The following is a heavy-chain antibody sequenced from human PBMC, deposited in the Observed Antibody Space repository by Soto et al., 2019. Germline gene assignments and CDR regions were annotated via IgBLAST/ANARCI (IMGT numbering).Heavy chain of an antibody. Sequence: HPGGSLRLSCAASGFTFSSYGMHWVRQAPGKGLEWVAVISYDGSNKYYADSVKGRFTISRDNSKNTLYLQMNSLRAEDTAVYYCAKDHGWNYDYYYYGMDVWGQGTTVTVYS. CDR3: AKDHGWNYDYYYYGMDV. V-gene: IGHV3-30*18. CDR1: GFTFSSYG. J-gene: IGHJ6*02. D-gene: IGHD1-7*01. CDR2: ISYDGSNK.